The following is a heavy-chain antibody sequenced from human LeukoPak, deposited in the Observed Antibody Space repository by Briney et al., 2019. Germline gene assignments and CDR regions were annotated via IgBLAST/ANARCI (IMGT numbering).Heavy chain of an antibody. D-gene: IGHD5-18*01. V-gene: IGHV3-66*01. CDR3: ARDGEYSYGYRFDY. CDR1: GFSVNNLY. CDR2: IYSGDRT. Sequence: GGSLRLSCAASGFSVNNLYMSWVRQAPGKGLEWVSVIYSGDRTYYADSVKGRFTISRDTSKNTVYLQMNSLRPEETAVYYCARDGEYSYGYRFDYWGQGTLVTVSS. J-gene: IGHJ4*02.